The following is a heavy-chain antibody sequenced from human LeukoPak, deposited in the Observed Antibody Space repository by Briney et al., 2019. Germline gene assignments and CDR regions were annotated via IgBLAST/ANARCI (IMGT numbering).Heavy chain of an antibody. D-gene: IGHD3-10*01. V-gene: IGHV3-23*01. CDR1: GFTFSAYA. Sequence: GGSLRLSCAASGFTFSAYAMSWVRQAPGKGLEWVSAISGSGDTTYYADSVKSRFTISRDNSKNTLYLQMNSLRAEDTAVYYCAKGTMVRGDRDYWGQGTLVTVSS. J-gene: IGHJ4*02. CDR2: ISGSGDTT. CDR3: AKGTMVRGDRDY.